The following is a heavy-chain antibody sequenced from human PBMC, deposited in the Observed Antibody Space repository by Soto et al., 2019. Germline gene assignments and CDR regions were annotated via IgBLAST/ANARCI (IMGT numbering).Heavy chain of an antibody. CDR2: IYYSGST. D-gene: IGHD3-9*01. Sequence: SEILRLSYTVFWGTSSDVGCCWIWIRQHPGKGLEWIGYIYYSGSTYYNPSLKSRVTISVDTSKNQFSLKLSSVTAADTAVYYCARGYDILTFDYRGQGTLVTVYS. CDR3: ARGYDILTFDY. CDR1: WGTSSDVGCC. V-gene: IGHV4-31*03. J-gene: IGHJ4*02.